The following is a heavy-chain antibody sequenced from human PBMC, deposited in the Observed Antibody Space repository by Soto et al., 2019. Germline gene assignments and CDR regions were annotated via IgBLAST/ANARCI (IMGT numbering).Heavy chain of an antibody. CDR2: IYHSGST. CDR3: ARGSSSWYEDYYYYYGMDV. D-gene: IGHD6-13*01. Sequence: XESLSLTGAVCSGCISSISGWRWVRQPPGKPLEWIGEIYHSGSTNYSPSLKSREPISVEKTRNQFALKLSSVTAADTAVYYCARGSSSWYEDYYYYYGMDVWGQGTKVTVPS. CDR1: SGCISSISG. J-gene: IGHJ6*02. V-gene: IGHV4-4*02.